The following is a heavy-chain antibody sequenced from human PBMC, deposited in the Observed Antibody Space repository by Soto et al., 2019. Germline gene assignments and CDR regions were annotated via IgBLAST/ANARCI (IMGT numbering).Heavy chain of an antibody. J-gene: IGHJ4*02. V-gene: IGHV4-59*01. D-gene: IGHD6-19*01. CDR1: GGSISSYY. Sequence: SETLSLTCPVSGGSISSYYWSWIRQPPGKGLEWIGYIYYSGSTNYNPSLKSRVTISVDTSKNQFSLKLSSVTAADTAVYYCARASIAVAGKKWGPFDYWGQGTLVTVSS. CDR3: ARASIAVAGKKWGPFDY. CDR2: IYYSGST.